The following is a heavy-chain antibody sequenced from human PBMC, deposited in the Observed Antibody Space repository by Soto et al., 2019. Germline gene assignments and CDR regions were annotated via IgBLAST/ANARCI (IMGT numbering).Heavy chain of an antibody. CDR1: GFTFSSYG. CDR2: ISYDGSNK. J-gene: IGHJ4*02. D-gene: IGHD1-1*01. CDR3: ARTNWNDVETDY. V-gene: IGHV3-33*01. Sequence: QVQLVESGGGVVQPGRSLRLSCAVSGFTFSSYGMHWVRQAPGKGLEWVAVISYDGSNKYYADSVKGRFTISRDNSKNTLYLQMNSLRVEDTAVYYCARTNWNDVETDYWGQGTLVTVSS.